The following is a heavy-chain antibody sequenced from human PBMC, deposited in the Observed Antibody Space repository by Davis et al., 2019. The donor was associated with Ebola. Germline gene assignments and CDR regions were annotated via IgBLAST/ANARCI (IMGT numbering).Heavy chain of an antibody. CDR2: INTNTGNP. J-gene: IGHJ4*02. CDR3: VRDATDGYNWSH. D-gene: IGHD5-24*01. CDR1: GYNFTKFA. V-gene: IGHV7-4-1*04. Sequence: ASVQVSCKASGYNFTKFAMNWVRQAPGQGLEWMGWINTNTGNPTYAQGFTGRFAFSLDTSATMAYLQISNLRADDTATYYCVRDATDGYNWSHWGQGTLVTVSS.